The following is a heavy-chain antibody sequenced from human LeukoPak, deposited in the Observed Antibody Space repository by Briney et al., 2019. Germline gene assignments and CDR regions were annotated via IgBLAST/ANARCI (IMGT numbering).Heavy chain of an antibody. CDR1: GFTVSTNY. Sequence: PGGSLRLSCAASGFTVSTNYMSWVRQAPGKGLEWVSIIYSGGSTYYADSVKGRFTISRDTSKNTVYLQMDSLRAEDTAVYYCTTLDLWNFFGYWGQGTLVTVSS. D-gene: IGHD1-1*01. CDR3: TTLDLWNFFGY. V-gene: IGHV3-66*01. J-gene: IGHJ4*02. CDR2: IYSGGST.